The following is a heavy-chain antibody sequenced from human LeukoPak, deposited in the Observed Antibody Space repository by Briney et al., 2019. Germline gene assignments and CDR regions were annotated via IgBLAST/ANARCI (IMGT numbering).Heavy chain of an antibody. CDR3: ARERITQNWFDP. D-gene: IGHD3-10*01. V-gene: IGHV1-18*01. J-gene: IGHJ5*02. CDR2: ISAYNGNT. Sequence: ASVKVSCKASGYTFSSYDINWVRQATGQGLEWMGWISAYNGNTNYAQKLQGRVTMTTDTSTSTAYMELRSLRSDDTAVYYCARERITQNWFDPWGQGTLVTVSS. CDR1: GYTFSSYD.